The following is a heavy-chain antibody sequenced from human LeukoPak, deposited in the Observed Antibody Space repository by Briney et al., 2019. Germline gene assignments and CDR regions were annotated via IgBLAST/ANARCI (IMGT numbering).Heavy chain of an antibody. D-gene: IGHD3-16*01. V-gene: IGHV3-66*02. CDR1: GFTVSNNY. J-gene: IGHJ4*02. CDR2: IYSGDNT. Sequence: PGGSLRLSCAASGFTVSNNYMSWVRQAPGKGLEWVSVIYSGDNTYYVESVKGRFTISSDNSENTLFLQMNRLRGEYTAVYYCAGRRVLDASFDYWGQGTLVTVSS. CDR3: AGRRVLDASFDY.